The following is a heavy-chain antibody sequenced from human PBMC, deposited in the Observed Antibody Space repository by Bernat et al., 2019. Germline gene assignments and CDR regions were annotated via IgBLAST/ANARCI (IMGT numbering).Heavy chain of an antibody. V-gene: IGHV3-15*01. D-gene: IGHD1-14*01. Sequence: EVQLVESGGGLVKPGESLRLSCAASGLSVSNAWMCWVRQAPGKGLVRVSSIKSKSEGGTADYTAPVKGRFTISRDDSKNTLHLQMNSLNTEDTAVYYCAAGTSWGQGIRVTISS. CDR1: GLSVSNAW. CDR2: IKSKSEGGTA. CDR3: AAGTS. J-gene: IGHJ4*02.